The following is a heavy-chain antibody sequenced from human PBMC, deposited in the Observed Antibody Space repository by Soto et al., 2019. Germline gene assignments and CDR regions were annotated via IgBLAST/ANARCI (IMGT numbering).Heavy chain of an antibody. Sequence: SETLSLTCAVYGGSFSGYYWSWIRQLPGKGLEWIGEINHSGSTNYNPSLKSRVTISVDTSKNQFSLKLSSVTAADTAVYYCARGSELLWFGEVSNWFDPWGQGTLVTVSS. CDR1: GGSFSGYY. CDR2: INHSGST. CDR3: ARGSELLWFGEVSNWFDP. D-gene: IGHD3-10*01. J-gene: IGHJ5*02. V-gene: IGHV4-34*01.